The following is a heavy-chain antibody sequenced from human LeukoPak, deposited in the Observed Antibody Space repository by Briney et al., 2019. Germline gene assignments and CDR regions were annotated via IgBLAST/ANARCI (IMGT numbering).Heavy chain of an antibody. Sequence: PGGSLRLSCAASGFTFSSYWMSWVRQAPGKGLEWVANIKQDGSEKYYVDSVKGRFTISRDNAKNSLYLQMNSLRAEDTAVYYCARESTVTTWNYFDYWGQGTLVTVSS. J-gene: IGHJ4*02. CDR1: GFTFSSYW. V-gene: IGHV3-7*01. CDR2: IKQDGSEK. CDR3: ARESTVTTWNYFDY. D-gene: IGHD4-17*01.